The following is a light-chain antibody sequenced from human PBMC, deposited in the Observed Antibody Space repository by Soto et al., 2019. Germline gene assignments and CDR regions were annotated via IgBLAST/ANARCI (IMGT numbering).Light chain of an antibody. CDR1: SSDVGSYNL. Sequence: QSALTQPASVSGSPGQSITISCTGTSSDVGSYNLVSWYQQHPGKAPKLMIYEASKRPSGVSNRFSGSKSGNTASLTISGLQAEDEADYYCCSYAGSSTFKVVFGGGTKVTVL. V-gene: IGLV2-23*02. CDR3: CSYAGSSTFKVV. J-gene: IGLJ2*01. CDR2: EAS.